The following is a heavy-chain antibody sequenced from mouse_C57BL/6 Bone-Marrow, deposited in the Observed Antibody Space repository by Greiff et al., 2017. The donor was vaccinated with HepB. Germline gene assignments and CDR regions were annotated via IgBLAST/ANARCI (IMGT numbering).Heavy chain of an antibody. J-gene: IGHJ4*01. D-gene: IGHD1-1*01. Sequence: QVHVKQSGAELARPGASVKLSCKASGYTFTSYGISWVKQRTGQGLEWIGEIYPRSGNTYYNEKFKGKATLTADKSSGTAYMELRSLTSEDSAVYFCARKSITTVVEDYYAMDYWGQGTSVTVSS. CDR1: GYTFTSYG. CDR2: IYPRSGNT. CDR3: ARKSITTVVEDYYAMDY. V-gene: IGHV1-81*01.